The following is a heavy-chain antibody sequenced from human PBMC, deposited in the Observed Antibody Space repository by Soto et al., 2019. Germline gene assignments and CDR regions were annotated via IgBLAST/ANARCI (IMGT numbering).Heavy chain of an antibody. D-gene: IGHD6-13*01. Sequence: LRLSCAASGFTFDDYAMHWVRQAPGKGLEWVSGISWNSGSIGYADSVKGRFTISRDNAKNSLYLQMNSLRAEDTALYYCAKDRMFSGTHGELDYWGQGTLVTVSS. CDR1: GFTFDDYA. J-gene: IGHJ4*02. CDR2: ISWNSGSI. V-gene: IGHV3-9*01. CDR3: AKDRMFSGTHGELDY.